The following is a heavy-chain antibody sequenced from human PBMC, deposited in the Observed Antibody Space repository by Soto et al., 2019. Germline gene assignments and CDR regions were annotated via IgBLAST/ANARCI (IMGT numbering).Heavy chain of an antibody. CDR1: GFTFSSYA. J-gene: IGHJ5*02. Sequence: GGSLRLSCAASGFTFSSYALSWVRQAPGKGLEWVSAISGDGANTYYADSVKGRFTVSRDNSRNTVYLQMNSLGAEDTALYYCTKRIRPEYCGHTTCMGNWFDTWGQGTMVTVSS. CDR2: ISGDGANT. CDR3: TKRIRPEYCGHTTCMGNWFDT. D-gene: IGHD2-21*01. V-gene: IGHV3-23*01.